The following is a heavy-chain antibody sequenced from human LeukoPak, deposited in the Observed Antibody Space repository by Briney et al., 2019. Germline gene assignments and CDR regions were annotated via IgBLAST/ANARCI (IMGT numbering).Heavy chain of an antibody. CDR1: GGSISSYY. D-gene: IGHD3-3*01. Sequence: ASETLSLTCTVSGGSISSYYWSWIRQPPGKGLEWIGYIYYSGSTNYNPSLKSRVTISVDTSKNQFSLKLSSVTAADTAVYYCARGRNPEYYDFWSGYYSSYYFDYWGQGTLVTVSS. CDR2: IYYSGST. J-gene: IGHJ4*02. V-gene: IGHV4-59*01. CDR3: ARGRNPEYYDFWSGYYSSYYFDY.